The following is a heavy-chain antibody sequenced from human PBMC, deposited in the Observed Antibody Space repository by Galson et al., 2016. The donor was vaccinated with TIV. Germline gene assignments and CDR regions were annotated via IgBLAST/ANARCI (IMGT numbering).Heavy chain of an antibody. J-gene: IGHJ6*02. CDR2: ISSDGTT. CDR3: VRDRRHCGNNCYLYYYYGMDV. V-gene: IGHV3-53*05. D-gene: IGHD1-20*01. CDR1: DFIVSSNY. Sequence: SLRLSCAASDFIVSSNYMGWVRQAPGKGLEWVSIISSDGTTHYADSVRGRFTISRDNSRNTLSLAMNNLRLEDTAVYYCVRDRRHCGNNCYLYYYYGMDVWGPGTTVTVSS.